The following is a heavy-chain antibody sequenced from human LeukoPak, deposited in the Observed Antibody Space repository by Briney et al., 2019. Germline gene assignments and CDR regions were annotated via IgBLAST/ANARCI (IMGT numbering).Heavy chain of an antibody. Sequence: ETLSLTCTVSGGSISSYYWSWVRLAPGKGLEWVSGTSGSGGSTYYADSVKGRFTVSRDNSKNTLYLQMNSLTAEDTAVYYCVREATGYSFADYWGQGTLVSVSS. CDR1: GGSISSYY. CDR2: TSGSGGST. CDR3: VREATGYSFADY. D-gene: IGHD1-26*01. J-gene: IGHJ4*02. V-gene: IGHV3-23*01.